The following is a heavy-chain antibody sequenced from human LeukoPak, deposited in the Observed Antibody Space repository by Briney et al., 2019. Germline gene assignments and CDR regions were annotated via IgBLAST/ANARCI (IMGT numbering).Heavy chain of an antibody. V-gene: IGHV4-38-2*02. CDR3: ARENYDLLNGYYKYNWFDP. Sequence: SETLSLTCTVSGYSISIGYYWGWIRQPPEKGLEWIGSIYKSGNTFYNPSLKSRVTISMDTSQNQVSLNLNSVTAADTGVYYCARENYDLLNGYYKYNWFDPWGQGTLVTVSS. J-gene: IGHJ5*02. CDR1: GYSISIGYY. CDR2: IYKSGNT. D-gene: IGHD3-9*01.